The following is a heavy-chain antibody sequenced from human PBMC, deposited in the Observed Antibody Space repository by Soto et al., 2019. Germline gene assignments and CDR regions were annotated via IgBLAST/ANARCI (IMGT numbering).Heavy chain of an antibody. Sequence: SETLSLTCTVSGVSISNSSYYWGWIRRPPGKGLEWIGTIYYSGITYYNPSLKSRVTISVDTSKNQFSLKLTSVTAADTAVYYCVRHGSNWGQGTLVTVSS. CDR2: IYYSGIT. CDR1: GVSISNSSYY. V-gene: IGHV4-39*01. CDR3: VRHGSN. J-gene: IGHJ4*02.